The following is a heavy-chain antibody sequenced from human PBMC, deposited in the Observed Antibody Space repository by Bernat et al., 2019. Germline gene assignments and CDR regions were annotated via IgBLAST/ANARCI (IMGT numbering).Heavy chain of an antibody. CDR3: ERDEWVGELKAGAYYFDN. D-gene: IGHD3-10*01. CDR1: GFTFSDYY. V-gene: IGHV3-11*05. Sequence: QVQLVESGGGLVKPGGSLRLSCAASGFTFSDYYMSWIRQAPGKGLEWVSYISSSSSYTNYADSVKGRFTISRDNAKNSLYLQMNSLRAEDTAVYYCERDEWVGELKAGAYYFDNWGQGTLVTVSS. CDR2: ISSSSSYT. J-gene: IGHJ4*02.